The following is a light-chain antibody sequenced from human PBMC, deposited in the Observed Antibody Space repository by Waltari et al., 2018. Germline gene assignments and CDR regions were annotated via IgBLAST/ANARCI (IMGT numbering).Light chain of an antibody. CDR3: QHYFESPAT. J-gene: IGKJ1*01. V-gene: IGKV3-20*01. CDR2: DAS. CDR1: QSVRIY. Sequence: EIALTQSPGTVSLSPGDRATVSCRASQSVRIYLAWYQQKPGQAPRLLIYDASTRATGIPDRFSGSGSGTEFSLTISRLEPEDFAMYYCQHYFESPATFGQGTKVEIK.